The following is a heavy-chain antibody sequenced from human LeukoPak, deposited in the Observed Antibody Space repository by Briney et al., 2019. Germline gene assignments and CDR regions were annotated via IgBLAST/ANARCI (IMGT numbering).Heavy chain of an antibody. D-gene: IGHD3-22*01. CDR3: ARDTYDSSGYRGNHDAFDI. V-gene: IGHV4-59*01. Sequence: PSETLSLTCAVYGGSFSGYYWSWIRQPPGKGLEWIGYIYYSGSTNYNPSLKSRVTISVDTSKNQFSLKLSSVTAADTAVYYCARDTYDSSGYRGNHDAFDIWGQGTMVTVSS. CDR1: GGSFSGYY. J-gene: IGHJ3*02. CDR2: IYYSGST.